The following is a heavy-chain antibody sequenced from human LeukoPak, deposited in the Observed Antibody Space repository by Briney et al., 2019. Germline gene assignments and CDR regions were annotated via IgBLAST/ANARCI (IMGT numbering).Heavy chain of an antibody. J-gene: IGHJ5*02. V-gene: IGHV1-8*01. Sequence: ASVKVSCKASGYTFTSYDINWVRQATGQGLEWMGWMNPNSGNTGYAQKFQGRVTITSSTSTSTVFMELGSLTSEDTAVYYCARGGASAAARRFDPWGQGTLVTVSS. CDR2: MNPNSGNT. CDR3: ARGGASAAARRFDP. CDR1: GYTFTSYD. D-gene: IGHD6-13*01.